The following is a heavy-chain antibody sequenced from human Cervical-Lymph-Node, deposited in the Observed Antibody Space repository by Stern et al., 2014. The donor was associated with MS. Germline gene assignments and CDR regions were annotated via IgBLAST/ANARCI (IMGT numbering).Heavy chain of an antibody. Sequence: GQLVESGPGLVKPSGTLSLTCAVSGGSISSSKWWTWVRQSPVKGLEWIGEFYPSGSPSYNTSLERRVPISVDKSKNQFSLGLKSVTAADTAMYYCARSFDVWGRGALVTVSS. CDR3: ARSFDV. CDR2: FYPSGSP. J-gene: IGHJ2*01. V-gene: IGHV4-4*02. CDR1: GGSISSSKW.